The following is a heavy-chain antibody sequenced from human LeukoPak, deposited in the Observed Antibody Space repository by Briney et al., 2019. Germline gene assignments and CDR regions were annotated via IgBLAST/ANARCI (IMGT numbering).Heavy chain of an antibody. CDR1: GGSISSGGYS. CDR3: ARADSSGPNWFDP. J-gene: IGHJ5*02. V-gene: IGHV4-30-2*01. CDR2: IYHSGST. Sequence: SETLSLTCAVSGGSISSGGYSWSWIRQPPGKGLEWIGYIYHSGSTYYNPSLKSRVTTSVDRSKNQFSLKLSSVTAADTAVYYCARADSSGPNWFDPWGQGTLVTVSS. D-gene: IGHD3-22*01.